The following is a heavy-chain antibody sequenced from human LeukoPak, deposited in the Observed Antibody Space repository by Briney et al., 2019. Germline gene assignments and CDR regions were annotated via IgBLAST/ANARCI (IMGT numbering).Heavy chain of an antibody. CDR1: GFSFSSHA. Sequence: GGSLRLSCAASGFSFSSHAMNWVRQAPGKGLEWVAVISYDGTNKYYAASVKGRFTISRDNSKNTLNLQMTSLRADDTALYFCARDLAGYCGSASCYGYYFDYWGQGTLVTVSS. D-gene: IGHD2-2*01. J-gene: IGHJ4*02. V-gene: IGHV3-30-3*01. CDR3: ARDLAGYCGSASCYGYYFDY. CDR2: ISYDGTNK.